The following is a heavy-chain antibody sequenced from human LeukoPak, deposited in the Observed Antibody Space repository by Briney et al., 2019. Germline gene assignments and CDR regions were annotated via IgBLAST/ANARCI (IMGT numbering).Heavy chain of an antibody. Sequence: SETLSLTCTVSGGSISSGGYYCGCIRQFPGKGLGWIGTISDGGSTYYNPSLESRVIISVDTSKNQFSLKLSSVTAADTAVYYCVRHCCSTPSKRTFDIWGQGTLVTVSS. CDR3: VRHCCSTPSKRTFDI. D-gene: IGHD2-2*01. CDR2: ISDGGST. CDR1: GGSISSGGYY. V-gene: IGHV4-39*01. J-gene: IGHJ3*02.